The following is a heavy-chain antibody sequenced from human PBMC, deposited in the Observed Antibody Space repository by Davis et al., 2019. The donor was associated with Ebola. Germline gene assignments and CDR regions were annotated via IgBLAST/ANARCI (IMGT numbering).Heavy chain of an antibody. CDR2: ISAYNGNT. Sequence: ASVKVSCKASGYTFTSYGISWVRQAPGQGLEWMGWISAYNGNTNYAQKLQGRVTITADESTRTAYMELSSLRSEDTAVYYCASLSSIAARDNWFDPWGQGTLVTVSS. CDR3: ASLSSIAARDNWFDP. J-gene: IGHJ5*02. V-gene: IGHV1-18*01. CDR1: GYTFTSYG. D-gene: IGHD6-6*01.